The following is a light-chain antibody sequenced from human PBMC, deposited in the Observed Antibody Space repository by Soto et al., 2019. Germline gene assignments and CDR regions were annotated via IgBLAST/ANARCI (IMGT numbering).Light chain of an antibody. J-gene: IGKJ1*01. V-gene: IGKV1-5*01. CDR1: QSISTW. Sequence: DIQMTQSPSTLSASVGDRVTITCRASQSISTWLAWYQQKPGRAPNLLIYDVSSLDSGVPSRFSGSGSGTEFTLTISSLQPDDFATYYCQQYNSYPGTFGQGTKVDIK. CDR3: QQYNSYPGT. CDR2: DVS.